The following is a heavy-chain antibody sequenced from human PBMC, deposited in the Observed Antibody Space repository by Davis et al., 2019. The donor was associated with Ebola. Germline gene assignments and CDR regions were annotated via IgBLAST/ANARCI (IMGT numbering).Heavy chain of an antibody. CDR2: IIPIFGTA. D-gene: IGHD3-22*01. V-gene: IGHV1-69*13. Sequence: SVKVSCKASGGTFSSYAISWVRQAPGQGLEWMGGIIPIFGTANYAQKFQGRVTITADESTSTAYMELSSLRSEDTAVYYCARDYWDSSPFDPWGQGTLVTVSS. CDR1: GGTFSSYA. J-gene: IGHJ5*02. CDR3: ARDYWDSSPFDP.